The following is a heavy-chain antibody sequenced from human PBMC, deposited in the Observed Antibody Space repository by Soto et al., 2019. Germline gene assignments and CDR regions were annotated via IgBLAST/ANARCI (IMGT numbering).Heavy chain of an antibody. Sequence: SETLSLTCTVSGGSVTSSDYYWGWIRQPPGKGLEWIGTIYYSGNTYYNPSLKSRVTISVDTSKNQFSLRLNSVTAADAAVYYCAGGRYEWLFDYWGQGTLVTVSS. D-gene: IGHD6-19*01. CDR3: AGGRYEWLFDY. CDR2: IYYSGNT. CDR1: GGSVTSSDYY. J-gene: IGHJ4*02. V-gene: IGHV4-39*01.